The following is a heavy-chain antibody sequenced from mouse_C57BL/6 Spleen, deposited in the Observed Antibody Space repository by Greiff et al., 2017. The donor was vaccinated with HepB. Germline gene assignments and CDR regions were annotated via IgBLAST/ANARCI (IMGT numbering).Heavy chain of an antibody. V-gene: IGHV2-4*01. D-gene: IGHD2-3*01. CDR3: ATYDDRYYAMGY. J-gene: IGHJ4*01. Sequence: QVQLKQSGPGLVQPSQSLSITCTVSGFSLTSYGVHWVRQPPGKGLEWLGVICSGGSTDYNAAFISRLSISKDNYKSQVFFKMNSLQADDTAIYYCATYDDRYYAMGYWGQGTSVTVSS. CDR2: ICSGGST. CDR1: GFSLTSYG.